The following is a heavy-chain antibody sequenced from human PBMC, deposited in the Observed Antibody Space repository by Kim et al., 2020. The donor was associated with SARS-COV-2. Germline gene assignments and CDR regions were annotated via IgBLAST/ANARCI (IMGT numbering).Heavy chain of an antibody. J-gene: IGHJ6*02. V-gene: IGHV3-48*02. CDR3: ARDALILADFGDYEAYYFGMDF. Sequence: GGSLRLYCAASGFTFSTYNMNWVRQAPGKGLEWVSYVSSSRSTIYYADSVKGRFTISRDNAKNSLYLQMNSLGDEETAVYYCARDALILADFGDYEAYYFGMDFWGQGTTVTVSS. D-gene: IGHD4-17*01. CDR1: GFTFSTYN. CDR2: VSSSRSTI.